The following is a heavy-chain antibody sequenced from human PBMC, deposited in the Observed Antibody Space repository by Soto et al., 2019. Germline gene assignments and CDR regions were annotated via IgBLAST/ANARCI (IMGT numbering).Heavy chain of an antibody. CDR3: ARDVFGVVGYFDY. V-gene: IGHV3-21*01. CDR2: ISSSSSYI. D-gene: IGHD3-3*01. J-gene: IGHJ4*02. Sequence: GGSLRLSCAASGFTFSSYSMNWVRQAPGKGLEWVSSISSSSSYIYYADSVKGRFTISRDNAKNSLYLQMNSLRAEDTAVYYCARDVFGVVGYFDYWGQGTLVTVSS. CDR1: GFTFSSYS.